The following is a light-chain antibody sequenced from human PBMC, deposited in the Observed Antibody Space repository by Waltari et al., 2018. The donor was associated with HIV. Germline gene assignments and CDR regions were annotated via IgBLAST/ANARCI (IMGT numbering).Light chain of an antibody. CDR3: QQCFSTPFT. V-gene: IGKV1-39*01. CDR1: QSISVY. J-gene: IGKJ3*01. Sequence: DIQMTQSPSSLSASVGDRVTITCRSSQSISVYLNWYQQKPGKAPKLLMFAASSLQSGIPSRFSGSGSGTDFTLTISSLQPEDFASYYCQQCFSTPFTFGPGTKVDVK. CDR2: AAS.